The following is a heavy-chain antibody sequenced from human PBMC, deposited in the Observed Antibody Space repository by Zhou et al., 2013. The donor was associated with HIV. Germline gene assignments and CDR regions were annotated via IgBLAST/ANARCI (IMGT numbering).Heavy chain of an antibody. D-gene: IGHD3-16*01. CDR3: ATIPHLTGSTSGHDCDWGSDY. J-gene: IGHJ4*02. Sequence: QVQLLQSGAEVRPPGASVKVSCKVVGYTLANLAIHWVRQPPGQGPEWMGGFDPEDVMTVYAQKFQGRVTLTQDASSDTAYMSMSGLTSDDTAVYYCATIPHLTGSTSGHDCDWGSDYWGRGTRSPCPQ. V-gene: IGHV1-24*01. CDR1: GYTLANLA. CDR2: FDPEDVMT.